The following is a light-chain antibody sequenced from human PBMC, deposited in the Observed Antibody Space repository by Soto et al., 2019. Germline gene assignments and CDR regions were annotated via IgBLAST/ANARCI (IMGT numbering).Light chain of an antibody. Sequence: ALTQPASVSGSPGQSITISCTGSGRDIGAYNYVSWYQQHPGKAPKLIIYGVKNRPSGVSNRFSASKSAFTASLTISGLQAEDEADYYCSSYTTSYFYVFGPGTKVTVL. CDR2: GVK. CDR3: SSYTTSYFYV. V-gene: IGLV2-14*01. J-gene: IGLJ1*01. CDR1: GRDIGAYNY.